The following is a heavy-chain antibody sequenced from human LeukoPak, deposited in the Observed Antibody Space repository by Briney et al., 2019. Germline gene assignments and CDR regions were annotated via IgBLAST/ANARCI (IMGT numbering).Heavy chain of an antibody. CDR2: IYDSGST. V-gene: IGHV4-39*07. CDR3: ARLKTVTNVQNFDY. CDR1: GGFISSSSYY. Sequence: PSETLSLTCTVSGGFISSSSYYWGWIRQPPGKGLEWIGSIYDSGSTYYNPSLKSRVTISKDTSKNQFSLKLSSVTAADTAVYYCARLKTVTNVQNFDYWGQGTLVTVSS. J-gene: IGHJ4*02. D-gene: IGHD4-17*01.